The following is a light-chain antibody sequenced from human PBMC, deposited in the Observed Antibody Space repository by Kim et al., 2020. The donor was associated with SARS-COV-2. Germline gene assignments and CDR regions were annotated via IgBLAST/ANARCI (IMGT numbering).Light chain of an antibody. V-gene: IGKV1-5*03. CDR1: QSISYS. CDR3: QQYNSFWN. CDR2: MAS. Sequence: SASVGDRVTLPCRASQSISYSLAWYQQKPVEAPKLLIYMASTLEGGVPSRFSGSGSGTEFALTISSLQPDDFATYYCQQYNSFWNFGQGTKVDIK. J-gene: IGKJ1*01.